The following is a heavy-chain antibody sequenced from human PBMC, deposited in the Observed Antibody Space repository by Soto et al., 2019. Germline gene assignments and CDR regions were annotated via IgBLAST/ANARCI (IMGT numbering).Heavy chain of an antibody. CDR3: ARGGVRLMGFRGWFDP. J-gene: IGHJ5*02. V-gene: IGHV1-8*01. CDR1: GYTFTSYD. CDR2: MNPNSGNT. D-gene: IGHD2-8*01. Sequence: GASVKVSCKASGYTFTSYDINWVRQATGQGLEWMGWMNPNSGNTGYAQKFQGRVTMTRNTSISTAYMELSSLRSEDTAVYYCARGGVRLMGFRGWFDPWGQGTLVTVSS.